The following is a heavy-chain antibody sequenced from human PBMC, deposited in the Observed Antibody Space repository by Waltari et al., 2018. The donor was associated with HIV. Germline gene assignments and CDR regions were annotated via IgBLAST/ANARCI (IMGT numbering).Heavy chain of an antibody. J-gene: IGHJ4*02. V-gene: IGHV5-51*03. CDR1: GYSFTTYW. CDR2: IYPGDSDT. D-gene: IGHD2-8*01. CDR3: AKGMYANQDSFGH. Sequence: EVQLVQSGAVVKKPGESLKISCKASGYSFTTYWIGWVRQMPGKGLEWMGIIYPGDSDTRYRPSFQGQVTISADKSISTAYLQWSSLKASDTAMYYCAKGMYANQDSFGHWGQGTLVTVSS.